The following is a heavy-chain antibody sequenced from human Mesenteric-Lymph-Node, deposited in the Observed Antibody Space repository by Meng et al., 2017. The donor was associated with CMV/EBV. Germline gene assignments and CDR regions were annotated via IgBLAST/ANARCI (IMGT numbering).Heavy chain of an antibody. V-gene: IGHV3-21*01. CDR2: ISFTSSYI. CDR3: ARELRITMVRGVINSPHY. CDR1: GFTFSRHE. D-gene: IGHD3-10*01. J-gene: IGHJ4*02. Sequence: GGSLRLSCAASGFTFSRHEMMWVRQAPGKGLEWVSSISFTSSYIHYADSMKGRFTISRDNSKNTLYLQMNSLRAEDTAVYYCARELRITMVRGVINSPHYWGQGTLVTVSS.